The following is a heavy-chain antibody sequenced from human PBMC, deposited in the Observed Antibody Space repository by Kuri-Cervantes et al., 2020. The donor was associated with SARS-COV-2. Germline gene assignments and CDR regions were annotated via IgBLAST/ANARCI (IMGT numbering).Heavy chain of an antibody. CDR2: IYYSGST. Sequence: SETLSLTCTVSCGSVSSSSYYWGWIRQPPGKGLEWIGSIYYSGSTYYNPSLKSRVTISVDTSKNQFSLKLSSVTAADTAVYYCAGGEYQLLYAYSYGSIDYWGQGTLVTVSS. D-gene: IGHD2-2*02. CDR1: CGSVSSSSYY. J-gene: IGHJ4*02. V-gene: IGHV4-39*01. CDR3: AGGEYQLLYAYSYGSIDY.